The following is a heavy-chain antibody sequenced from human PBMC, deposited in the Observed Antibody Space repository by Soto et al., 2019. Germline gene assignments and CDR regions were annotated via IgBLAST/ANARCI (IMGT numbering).Heavy chain of an antibody. CDR3: ARDREYYDYIWGSYRGVDAFDI. Sequence: ASVKVSCKASGYTFTSYAMHWVRQAPGQRLEWMGWINAGNGNTKYSQKFQGRVTITRDTSASTAYMELSSLRSEDTAVYYCARDREYYDYIWGSYRGVDAFDIWGQGTMVTVSS. CDR1: GYTFTSYA. J-gene: IGHJ3*02. CDR2: INAGNGNT. D-gene: IGHD3-16*02. V-gene: IGHV1-3*01.